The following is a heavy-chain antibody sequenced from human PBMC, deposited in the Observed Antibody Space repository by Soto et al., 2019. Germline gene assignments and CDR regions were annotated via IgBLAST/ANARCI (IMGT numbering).Heavy chain of an antibody. CDR2: ISGSGGST. D-gene: IGHD6-6*01. J-gene: IGHJ4*02. Sequence: LRLSCAASGFTFSSYAMSWVRQAPGKGLEWVSAISGSGGSTYYADSVKGRFTISRDNSKNTLYLQMNSLRAEDTAVYYCAKIIAALQYYFDYWGQGTLVTVSS. CDR3: AKIIAALQYYFDY. V-gene: IGHV3-23*01. CDR1: GFTFSSYA.